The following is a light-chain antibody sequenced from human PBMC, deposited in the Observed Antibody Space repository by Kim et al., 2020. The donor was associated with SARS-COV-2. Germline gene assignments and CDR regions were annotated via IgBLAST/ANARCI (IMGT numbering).Light chain of an antibody. V-gene: IGKV3-15*01. Sequence: EIVMTQSPATLSVSPGERATLSCRASQSVSSNLAWYQQKPGQAPRLLIYGASTRATGIPARFSGSGSGTEFTLTISSLQSEDFAVYYCHRYNNGTPITVGPGRPREIK. CDR3: HRYNNGTPIT. CDR1: QSVSSN. J-gene: IGKJ5*01. CDR2: GAS.